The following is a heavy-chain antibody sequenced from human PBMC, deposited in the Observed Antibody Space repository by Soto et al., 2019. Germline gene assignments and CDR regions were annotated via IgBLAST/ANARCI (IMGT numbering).Heavy chain of an antibody. CDR2: ISSSGSTI. V-gene: IGHV3-48*03. J-gene: IGHJ6*02. CDR1: GFTFSSYE. Sequence: GESLKISCAASGFTFSSYEMNWVRQAPGKGLEWVSYISSSGSTIYYADSVKGRFTISRDNAKNSLYLQMNSLRAEDTAVYYCARGAHISYYYYGMDVWGQGTTVTVSS. CDR3: ARGAHISYYYYGMDV. D-gene: IGHD2-21*01.